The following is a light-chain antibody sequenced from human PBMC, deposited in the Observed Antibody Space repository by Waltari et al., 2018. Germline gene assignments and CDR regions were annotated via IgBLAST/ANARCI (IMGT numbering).Light chain of an antibody. CDR2: GKN. CDR1: SLRSYY. Sequence: SSELTQDPAVSVALGQTVRITCQGDSLRSYYASWYQQKPGQAPVLVNYGKNNRPSGIPDRFSGSSSGNTASLTITGAQAEDEADYYCNSRDSSGNHLGVFGTGTKVTVL. CDR3: NSRDSSGNHLGV. V-gene: IGLV3-19*01. J-gene: IGLJ1*01.